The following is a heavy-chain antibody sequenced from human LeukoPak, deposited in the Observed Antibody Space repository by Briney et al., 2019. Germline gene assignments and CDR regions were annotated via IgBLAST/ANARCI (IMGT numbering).Heavy chain of an antibody. V-gene: IGHV1-69*13. CDR1: GGTFSSYA. Sequence: GASVKVSCKASGGTFSSYAISWVRQAPGQGLEWMGGIIPTFGTANYAQKFQGRVTITADESTSTAYMELSSLRSEDMAVYYCARELPYDSSGYYLFDYWGQGTLVTVSS. CDR2: IIPTFGTA. D-gene: IGHD3-22*01. CDR3: ARELPYDSSGYYLFDY. J-gene: IGHJ4*02.